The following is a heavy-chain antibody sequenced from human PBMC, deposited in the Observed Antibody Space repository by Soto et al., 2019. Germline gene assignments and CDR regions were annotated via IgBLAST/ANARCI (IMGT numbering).Heavy chain of an antibody. D-gene: IGHD4-17*01. CDR3: AKDRYGDYGGIDY. Sequence: PGGSLRLSCAASGFTFSTYAMIWVRQPPGKGLEWVSVITGSGGSTYYADSVKGRFTISRDTSKNTLFLQMNSLRAEDTAVYYCAKDRYGDYGGIDYWGQGTMVTFSS. V-gene: IGHV3-23*01. CDR1: GFTFSTYA. CDR2: ITGSGGST. J-gene: IGHJ4*02.